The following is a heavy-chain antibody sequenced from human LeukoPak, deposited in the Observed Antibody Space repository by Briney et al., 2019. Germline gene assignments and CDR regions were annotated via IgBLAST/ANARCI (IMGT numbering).Heavy chain of an antibody. D-gene: IGHD6-19*01. Sequence: PGGSLRLSCAASGFTFSSYTMNWVRKAPGKGLEWISYISSSSSIMYYADSVKGRFSISRDNAKNSLYLQMNSLRAEDTAVYYCARNKSAIDSARGAGIYICGQGAMVTVSS. CDR2: ISSSSSIM. J-gene: IGHJ3*02. V-gene: IGHV3-48*04. CDR3: ARNKSAIDSARGAGIYI. CDR1: GFTFSSYT.